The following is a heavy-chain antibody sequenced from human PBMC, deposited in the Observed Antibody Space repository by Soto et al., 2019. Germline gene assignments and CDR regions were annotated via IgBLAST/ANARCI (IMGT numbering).Heavy chain of an antibody. CDR2: ISADNGNT. CDR1: GYMFSNYG. V-gene: IGHV1-18*01. Sequence: QVQLMQSGPEVKKPGASVRVSCEASGYMFSNYGMNWVRQAPGQGLEWLGWISADNGNTRYAQKVQGRVTMTTNSSTKPAYMDLRSMRSDDTAVYFCAREAYYDTSGNSFVRGAQYCGQGTLVTVSS. D-gene: IGHD3-22*01. CDR3: AREAYYDTSGNSFVRGAQY. J-gene: IGHJ4*02.